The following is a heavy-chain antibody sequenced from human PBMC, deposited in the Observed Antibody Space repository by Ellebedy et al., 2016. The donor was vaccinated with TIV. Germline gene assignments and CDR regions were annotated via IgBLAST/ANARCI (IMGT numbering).Heavy chain of an antibody. V-gene: IGHV1-24*01. J-gene: IGHJ6*02. D-gene: IGHD3-10*01. CDR1: GYTLTELS. Sequence: ASVKVSCKVSGYTLTELSMHWVRQAPGKGLEWMGGFDPEDGETIYAQKFQGRVTMTEDTSTDTAYMELSSLRSEDTAVYYCATRETMVRGVSNHYYYYYGMDVWGQGTTVTVSS. CDR3: ATRETMVRGVSNHYYYYYGMDV. CDR2: FDPEDGET.